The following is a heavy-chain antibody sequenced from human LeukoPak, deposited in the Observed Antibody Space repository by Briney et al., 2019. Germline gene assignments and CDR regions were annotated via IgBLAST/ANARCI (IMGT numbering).Heavy chain of an antibody. V-gene: IGHV3-66*01. CDR2: IYSGGST. CDR3: ARDHGDYAYYYYGMDV. J-gene: IGHJ6*02. CDR1: GFTVSSNY. D-gene: IGHD4-17*01. Sequence: PGGSLRLSCAASGFTVSSNYMSWVRQAPGKGLEWVSVIYSGGSTYYADSVKGRFTISRDNSKNTLYLQMNSLRAEDTAVYYCARDHGDYAYYYYGMDVWGQGTMVIVSS.